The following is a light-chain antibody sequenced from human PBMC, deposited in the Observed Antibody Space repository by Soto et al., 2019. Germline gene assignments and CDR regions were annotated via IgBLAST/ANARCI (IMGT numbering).Light chain of an antibody. V-gene: IGLV2-14*01. CDR1: SSDVGGYNY. Sequence: QSVLTQPASVSGSPGQSITSSCTGPSSDVGGYNYVSWYQQHPGKAPKLVIYDVSNRPSGVSNRFSGSKSGNTASLTISGIQAEDEDDYYCSSYTSTSTYVFGTGNKVTVL. CDR2: DVS. CDR3: SSYTSTSTYV. J-gene: IGLJ1*01.